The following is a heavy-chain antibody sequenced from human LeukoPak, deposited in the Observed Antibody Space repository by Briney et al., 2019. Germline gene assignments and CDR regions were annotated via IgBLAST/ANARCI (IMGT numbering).Heavy chain of an antibody. D-gene: IGHD3-10*01. Sequence: ASVKVSCKASGYTFTSYYMHWVRQAPGQGLEWMGIINPSGGSTSYAQKFQGRVTMTRDTSTSTVYMELSSLRSEDTAVYYCARDPYMVRGAKVLDYWGQGTLVTVSS. V-gene: IGHV1-46*01. CDR1: GYTFTSYY. CDR2: INPSGGST. J-gene: IGHJ4*02. CDR3: ARDPYMVRGAKVLDY.